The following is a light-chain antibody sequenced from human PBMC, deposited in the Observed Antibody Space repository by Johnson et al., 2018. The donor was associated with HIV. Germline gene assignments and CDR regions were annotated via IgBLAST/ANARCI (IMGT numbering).Light chain of an antibody. CDR3: GPWESSLSAYV. J-gene: IGLJ1*01. CDR1: SSDMGNYA. Sequence: QSVLTQPPSVSAAPGQKVTISCSGSSSDMGNYAVSWYQQLPGTAPKLLIYESNKRPSGIPDRFSGSKSGTSATLAITGLQTGDEADYYCGPWESSLSAYVFGTGTKVTVL. V-gene: IGLV1-51*02. CDR2: ESN.